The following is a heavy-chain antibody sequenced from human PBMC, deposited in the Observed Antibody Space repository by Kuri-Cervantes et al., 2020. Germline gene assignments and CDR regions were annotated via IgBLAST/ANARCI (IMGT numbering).Heavy chain of an antibody. CDR3: ARVNYGDSAWWFDP. V-gene: IGHV3-13*01. CDR2: IGSACDT. Sequence: GESLKISCVASGFTFSGSVMHWVRQASGKGLEWVSAIGSACDTYYPGSVKGRFTISRDNAKNSLFLQMNSLRAEDTAVYFCARVNYGDSAWWFDPWGQGTLVTVSS. D-gene: IGHD4-17*01. CDR1: GFTFSGSV. J-gene: IGHJ5*02.